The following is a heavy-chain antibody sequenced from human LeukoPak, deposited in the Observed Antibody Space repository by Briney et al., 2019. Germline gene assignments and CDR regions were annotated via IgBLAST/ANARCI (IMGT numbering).Heavy chain of an antibody. J-gene: IGHJ5*02. CDR2: ISSSSTII. CDR3: AKVPRQHDNWFDP. CDR1: GFTFSSHS. D-gene: IGHD3-9*01. V-gene: IGHV3-48*01. Sequence: GGSLRLSCAASGFTFSSHSMNWVRQTPGKGLEWISYISSSSTIIPYADSVKGRFTISRDDAKNSLYLQMNSLRAEDTAIYYCAKVPRQHDNWFDPWGQGTLVTVSS.